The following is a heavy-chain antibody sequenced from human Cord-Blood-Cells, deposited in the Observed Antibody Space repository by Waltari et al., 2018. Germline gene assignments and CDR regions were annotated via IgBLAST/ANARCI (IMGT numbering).Heavy chain of an antibody. CDR1: GGSISSYY. D-gene: IGHD5-18*01. Sequence: QVQLQESGPGLVKPSETLSLTCTVSGGSISSYYWSWIRQPAGKGLEWIGRIYTSGSTNYNPSLKSRVTMSVDTSKNQFSLKRSSVTAADTAVNYCARDRTTTAHDAFDIWGQGTMVTVSS. V-gene: IGHV4-4*07. CDR2: IYTSGST. J-gene: IGHJ3*02. CDR3: ARDRTTTAHDAFDI.